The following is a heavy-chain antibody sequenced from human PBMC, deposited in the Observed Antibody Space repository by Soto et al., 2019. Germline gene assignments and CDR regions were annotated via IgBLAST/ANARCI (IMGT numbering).Heavy chain of an antibody. CDR2: ISSSDNST. Sequence: EVPLLESGGGLVQPGGSLRLSCAASDFTFSSYAMSWVRQAPGKGLEWVSLISSSDNSTYYADSVKGRFTISRDNSKNTLYLQMNSLRAEDTAIYYCAKWGALGDAFDYWGQGTLVTVSS. D-gene: IGHD1-26*01. J-gene: IGHJ4*02. CDR1: DFTFSSYA. CDR3: AKWGALGDAFDY. V-gene: IGHV3-23*01.